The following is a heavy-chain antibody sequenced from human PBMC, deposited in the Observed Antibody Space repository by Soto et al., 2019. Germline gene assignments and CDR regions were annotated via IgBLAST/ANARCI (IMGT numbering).Heavy chain of an antibody. J-gene: IGHJ4*02. CDR2: IFSGGNT. CDR3: ARGADFDY. Sequence: GGSLTLSCPASGCSVCREYMSWERQAPGKGLEWVSVIFSGGNTYYADSVKGRFTISRDNSKNTLYLQMNSLRAEDTAVYYCARGADFDYWGQGTLVTVSS. V-gene: IGHV3-53*01. CDR1: GCSVCREY.